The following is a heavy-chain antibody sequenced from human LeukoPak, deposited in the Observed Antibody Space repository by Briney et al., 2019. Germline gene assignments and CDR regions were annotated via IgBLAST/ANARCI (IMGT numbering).Heavy chain of an antibody. Sequence: ASVKVSCTASGYTFTGYYMHWLRQAPGQGLEWMGWINPNSGGTNYAQKFQGRVAMTRDTSISTASMELSRLRSDDTAVYYCARDHTGLVPHRFDYWGQGTLVTVSS. V-gene: IGHV1-2*02. CDR3: ARDHTGLVPHRFDY. CDR1: GYTFTGYY. CDR2: INPNSGGT. D-gene: IGHD6-19*01. J-gene: IGHJ4*02.